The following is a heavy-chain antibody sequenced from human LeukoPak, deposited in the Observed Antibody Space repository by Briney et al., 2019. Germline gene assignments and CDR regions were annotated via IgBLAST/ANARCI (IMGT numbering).Heavy chain of an antibody. CDR3: ARGRDSRGYQFMGFDS. CDR2: IYHSGST. V-gene: IGHV4-30-2*01. CDR1: GGSISNGGYY. J-gene: IGHJ4*02. D-gene: IGHD3-22*01. Sequence: PSQTLSLTCTVSGGSISNGGYYWSWIRQPPGKGLEWIGYIYHSGSTYYNPSLKSRVTISVDRSKNQFSLKLSSVTAADTAVYYCARGRDSRGYQFMGFDSWGQGTLVTVSS.